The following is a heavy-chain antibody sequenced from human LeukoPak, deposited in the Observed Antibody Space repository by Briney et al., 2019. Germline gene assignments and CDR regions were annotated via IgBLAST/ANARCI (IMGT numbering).Heavy chain of an antibody. J-gene: IGHJ4*02. CDR1: GGSISTSSYY. Sequence: SETLSLTCSVSGGSISTSSYYWGWIRQPPGKGLEWIGSIYYSGTTHYNPSLKSRVTISVDTSKNQFSLKLSSVTAADTAVYYCARGRGYYYDNSALGAFDSWGQGARVTVSS. V-gene: IGHV4-39*01. CDR3: ARGRGYYYDNSALGAFDS. D-gene: IGHD3-22*01. CDR2: IYYSGTT.